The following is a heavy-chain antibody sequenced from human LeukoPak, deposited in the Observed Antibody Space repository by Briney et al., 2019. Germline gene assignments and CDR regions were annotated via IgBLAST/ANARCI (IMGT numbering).Heavy chain of an antibody. V-gene: IGHV3-7*01. CDR1: GFTFSTFG. CDR2: INQDGSEK. Sequence: GGSLRLSCAASGFTFSTFGMNWVRQAPGKGLEWVANINQDGSEKYYVDSVKGRFTISRDNAKNSLSLQMNSLRAEDTAVYYCARPYYYSSGSLPYWGQGALVTVSS. D-gene: IGHD3-10*01. CDR3: ARPYYYSSGSLPY. J-gene: IGHJ4*02.